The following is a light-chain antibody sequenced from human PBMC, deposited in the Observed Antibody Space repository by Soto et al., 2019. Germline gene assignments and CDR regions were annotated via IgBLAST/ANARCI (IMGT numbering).Light chain of an antibody. V-gene: IGLV1-44*01. Sequence: QSVLTQPPSASGTPGQRVTILCSGSSSNIGSNSVNWYQQLPGTAPKLLIYSSYQRPSGVPDRFSGSKSGTSASLAISGLQSEDEADYYCAAWDDSLNGAVFGGGTQLTVL. CDR1: SSNIGSNS. CDR2: SSY. CDR3: AAWDDSLNGAV. J-gene: IGLJ7*01.